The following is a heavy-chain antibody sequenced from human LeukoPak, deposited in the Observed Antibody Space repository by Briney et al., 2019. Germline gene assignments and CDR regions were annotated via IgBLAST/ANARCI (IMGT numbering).Heavy chain of an antibody. D-gene: IGHD3-3*01. CDR2: ISAYNGNT. Sequence: ASVKVSCKASGYTFTSYGISWVRQAPGQGLEWMGWISAYNGNTNYAQKFQGRLTLTTETSTTTAYMELRSLNSDDTAVYYCARGAISSDGFDLWGQGTMVTVSS. CDR1: GYTFTSYG. J-gene: IGHJ3*01. CDR3: ARGAISSDGFDL. V-gene: IGHV1-18*01.